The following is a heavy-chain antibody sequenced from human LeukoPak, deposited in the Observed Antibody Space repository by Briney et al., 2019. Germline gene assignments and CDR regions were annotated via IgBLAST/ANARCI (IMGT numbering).Heavy chain of an antibody. CDR2: INSDGSST. Sequence: PGGSLRLSCAASGFTFSRYWMHWLRQGPGKGLVWVSRINSDGSSTSYADSVKGRFTISRDNAKNTLYLQMNSLRAEDTAVYYCAREYSTGFDPWGQGTLVTVSS. CDR3: AREYSTGFDP. J-gene: IGHJ5*02. V-gene: IGHV3-74*01. CDR1: GFTFSRYW. D-gene: IGHD2-15*01.